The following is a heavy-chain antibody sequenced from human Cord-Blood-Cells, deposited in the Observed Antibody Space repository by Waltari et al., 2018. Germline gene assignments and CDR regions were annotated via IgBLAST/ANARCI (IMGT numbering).Heavy chain of an antibody. CDR3: AKTPGARAFDI. CDR1: GFTFRSLG. D-gene: IGHD3-10*01. Sequence: EVLLVEVVGGLEQPGGSLRLSCAASGFTFRSLGVSCVRQAPGKRLEWVSAISGSGGSTYYADSVKGRFTISRDNSKNTLYLQMNSLRAEDTAVYYCAKTPGARAFDIWGQGTMVTVSS. V-gene: IGHV3-23*04. J-gene: IGHJ3*02. CDR2: ISGSGGST.